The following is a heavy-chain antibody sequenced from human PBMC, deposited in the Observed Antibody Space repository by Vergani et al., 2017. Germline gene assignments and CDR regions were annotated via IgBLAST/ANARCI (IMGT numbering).Heavy chain of an antibody. CDR3: ARELELTRAFDI. CDR1: GYSFTSNL. V-gene: IGHV5-10-1*03. J-gene: IGHJ3*02. D-gene: IGHD1-7*01. CDR2: IDPSDSYT. Sequence: EVQLVQSGAEVRKPGESLRISCKGSGYSFTSNLISWVRQMPGKGLEWMGRIDPSDSYTKYSPSFQGHVTISADKSITTAYLQWSSLEASDTAMYYCARELELTRAFDIWGQGTMVTVSS.